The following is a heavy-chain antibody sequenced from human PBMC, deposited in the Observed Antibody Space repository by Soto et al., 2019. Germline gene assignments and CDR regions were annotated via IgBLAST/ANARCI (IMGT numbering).Heavy chain of an antibody. CDR3: ARESPYSSKGDAFDI. J-gene: IGHJ3*02. V-gene: IGHV3-11*01. CDR1: GFAFSDYY. CDR2: ISSSGSTI. D-gene: IGHD6-13*01. Sequence: GGSLRLSCAASGFAFSDYYMSWIRQAPGKGLEWVSYISSSGSTIYYADSVKGRFTISRDNAKNSLYLQMNSLRAEDTAVYYCARESPYSSKGDAFDIWGQGTMVTVSS.